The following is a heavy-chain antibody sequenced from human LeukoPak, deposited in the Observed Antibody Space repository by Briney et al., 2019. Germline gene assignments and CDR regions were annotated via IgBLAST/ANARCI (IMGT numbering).Heavy chain of an antibody. J-gene: IGHJ4*02. Sequence: GGSLRLSCAASGFTFSGYWMSWVRQAPGKGLEWVGNINQEGSERNHGDSVNGRFTISRDNAENSLYLQMNSLRAEDTAVYYCARIIGAFGTYRYDSWGQGTLVSVSS. CDR1: GFTFSGYW. D-gene: IGHD3-16*02. CDR3: ARIIGAFGTYRYDS. CDR2: INQEGSER. V-gene: IGHV3-7*02.